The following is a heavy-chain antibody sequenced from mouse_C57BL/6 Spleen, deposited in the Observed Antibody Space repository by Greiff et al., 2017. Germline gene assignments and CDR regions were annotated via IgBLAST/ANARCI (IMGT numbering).Heavy chain of an antibody. V-gene: IGHV1-64*01. CDR1: GYTFTSYW. CDR3: ARSYYSNPYAMDY. Sequence: QVQLQQSGAELVKPGASVKLSCKASGYTFTSYWMHWVKQRPGQGLEWIGMIHPNSGSTNYNEKFKSKATLTVDKSSSTAYMQLSSLTSEDSAVYYCARSYYSNPYAMDYWGQGTSVTVSS. CDR2: IHPNSGST. J-gene: IGHJ4*01. D-gene: IGHD2-5*01.